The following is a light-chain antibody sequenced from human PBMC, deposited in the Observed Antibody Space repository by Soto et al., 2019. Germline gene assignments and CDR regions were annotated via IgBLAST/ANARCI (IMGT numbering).Light chain of an antibody. CDR2: AAS. Sequence: DIQMTQSPSSLSASVGDRVTITCRASQGISSWLAWYQQRPEEAPKSLIYAASSLQSGVPSRFSGSGSGTDFTLTISSLQPEDFATYYCQQYNTYPPTFGQGTKLEIK. V-gene: IGKV1D-16*01. J-gene: IGKJ2*01. CDR1: QGISSW. CDR3: QQYNTYPPT.